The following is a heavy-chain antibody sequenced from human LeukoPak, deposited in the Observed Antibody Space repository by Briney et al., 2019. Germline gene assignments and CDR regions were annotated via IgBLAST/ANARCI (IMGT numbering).Heavy chain of an antibody. CDR2: ISYDGSNK. Sequence: GGSLRLSCAASGFTFSSYSMHWVRQAPGKGLEWVAVISYDGSNKYYADSVKGRFTISRDNSKNTLYLQMNSLRAEDTAVYYCAKDRRGSLDYWGQGTLVTVSS. J-gene: IGHJ4*02. V-gene: IGHV3-30*18. CDR1: GFTFSSYS. D-gene: IGHD2-15*01. CDR3: AKDRRGSLDY.